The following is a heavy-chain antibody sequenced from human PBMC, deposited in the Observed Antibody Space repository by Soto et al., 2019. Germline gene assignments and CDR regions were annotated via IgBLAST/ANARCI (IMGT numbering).Heavy chain of an antibody. J-gene: IGHJ6*02. CDR2: IYYSGST. CDR1: GGSVSSSDNY. D-gene: IGHD3-3*01. V-gene: IGHV4-61*08. CDR3: AREITGVTIFGVVYYYYGMDV. Sequence: PSETLSLTCSVSGGSVSSSDNYGSWIRQPPGKGLEWIGYIYYSGSTKYNPSLKSRVTVSRDTSKNQLSLKVDSVTAADTAVYYCAREITGVTIFGVVYYYYGMDVWGQGTTVTV.